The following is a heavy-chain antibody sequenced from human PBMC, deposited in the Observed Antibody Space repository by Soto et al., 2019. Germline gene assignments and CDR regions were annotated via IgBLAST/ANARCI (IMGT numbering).Heavy chain of an antibody. Sequence: SETLSLTCTVSGGSVSSGSYYWSWIRQPPGKGLEWIGYIYYSGSTNYNPSLKSRVTISVDTSKNQFSLKLSSVTAADTAVYFFARGLSIAVAGRFDFWFDPWGQGTLVTVSS. CDR1: GGSVSSGSYY. D-gene: IGHD6-19*01. V-gene: IGHV4-61*01. J-gene: IGHJ5*02. CDR2: IYYSGST. CDR3: ARGLSIAVAGRFDFWFDP.